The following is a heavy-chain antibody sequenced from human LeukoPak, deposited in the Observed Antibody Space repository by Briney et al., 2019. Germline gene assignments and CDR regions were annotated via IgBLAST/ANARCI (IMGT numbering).Heavy chain of an antibody. CDR1: GGSISSGSYY. CDR2: IYTSGST. D-gene: IGHD3-3*01. V-gene: IGHV4-61*02. Sequence: PSETLSLTCTVSGGSISSGSYYWSWIRQPAGKGLEWIGRIYTSGSTNYNPSLESRVTISVDTSKNQFSLKLSSVTAADTAVYYCARGDDFWSGYPLDYWGQGTLVTVSS. CDR3: ARGDDFWSGYPLDY. J-gene: IGHJ4*02.